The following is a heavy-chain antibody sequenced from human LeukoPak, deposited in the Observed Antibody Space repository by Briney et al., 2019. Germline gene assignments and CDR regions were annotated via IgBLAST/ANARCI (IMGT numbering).Heavy chain of an antibody. J-gene: IGHJ6*02. CDR2: IYYSGST. Sequence: SETLSLTCTVSGGSVSSGSYYWSWIRQPPGKGLEWIGYIYYSGSTNYNPSLKSRITISVDTSKNQFSLKLSSVTAADTAVYYCARDGNLYDSSGDYYYGMDVWGQGTTVTVSS. CDR1: GGSVSSGSYY. D-gene: IGHD3-22*01. V-gene: IGHV4-61*01. CDR3: ARDGNLYDSSGDYYYGMDV.